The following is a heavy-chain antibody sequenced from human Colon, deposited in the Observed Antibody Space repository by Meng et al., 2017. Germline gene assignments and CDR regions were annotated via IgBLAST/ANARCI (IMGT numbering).Heavy chain of an antibody. V-gene: IGHV3-11*04. Sequence: GESLKISCAASGFTFSDYYMSWFRQAPGKGLECISYISSSGSTIYYADSVKGRFTISRDNAKNSLYLQMNILRAEDTAVYYCARDAVASYYFDYWGQGTLVTVSS. CDR1: GFTFSDYY. CDR3: ARDAVASYYFDY. CDR2: ISSSGSTI. D-gene: IGHD1-26*01. J-gene: IGHJ4*02.